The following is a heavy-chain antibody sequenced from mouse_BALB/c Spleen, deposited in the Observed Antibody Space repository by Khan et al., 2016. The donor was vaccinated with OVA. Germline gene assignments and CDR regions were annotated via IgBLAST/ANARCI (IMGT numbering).Heavy chain of an antibody. D-gene: IGHD2-3*01. CDR1: GFTFSNFG. J-gene: IGHJ4*01. Sequence: EVELVESGGGLVQPGGSRKLSCAASGFTFSNFGMHWVRQAPEKGLEWVAYISSGSNTIYYADTVKGRFTISRDNPTNTLLLQMTSLRSGDTAMYYCARRRIYDGYYGGAMDDWGQGTSVTGSS. CDR2: ISSGSNTI. V-gene: IGHV5-17*02. CDR3: ARRRIYDGYYGGAMDD.